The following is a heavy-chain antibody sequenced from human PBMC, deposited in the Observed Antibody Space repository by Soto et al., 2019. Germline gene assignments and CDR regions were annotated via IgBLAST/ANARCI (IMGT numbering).Heavy chain of an antibody. Sequence: QVQLVQSGAEVEKPGASVKISCKASGYSFTSQYVHWVRQAPGQGLEWMGIINPNGGSTTYAQKFPGRVTMSRDTPSGTGPLERGRLTSEATGVYYCARGEGLRPGGGGTEPLDIWGQGTMVTVAS. CDR2: INPNGGST. V-gene: IGHV1-46*03. CDR3: ARGEGLRPGGGGTEPLDI. J-gene: IGHJ3*02. D-gene: IGHD3-3*01. CDR1: GYSFTSQY.